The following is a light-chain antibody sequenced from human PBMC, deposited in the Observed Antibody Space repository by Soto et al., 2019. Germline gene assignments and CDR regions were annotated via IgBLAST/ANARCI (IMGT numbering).Light chain of an antibody. J-gene: IGLJ2*01. CDR1: SSDVGGYNS. Sequence: QSALTQPRSVSGSPGQSVTISCTGTSSDVGGYNSVSWYQHHPGKAPILMIYDVTKRPSGVPDRFSGSKSGNTASLTISGLQAEDEADYYCCSYAGSRVVFGGGTKLTVL. CDR2: DVT. V-gene: IGLV2-11*01. CDR3: CSYAGSRVV.